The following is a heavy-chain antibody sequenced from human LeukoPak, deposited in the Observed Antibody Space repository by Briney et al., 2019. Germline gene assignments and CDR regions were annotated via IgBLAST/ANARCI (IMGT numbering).Heavy chain of an antibody. V-gene: IGHV3-23*01. D-gene: IGHD6-19*01. J-gene: IGHJ4*02. CDR2: ISGSGGST. CDR3: AKGVTGVAGRHCFDY. CDR1: GFTFSSYA. Sequence: GGSLRLSCAASGFTFSSYAMSWVRQAPGKELEWVSAISGSGGSTYYADSVKGRFTISRDNSKNTLDLQMNSLRAEDTAVYYCAKGVTGVAGRHCFDYWGQGTLVTVSS.